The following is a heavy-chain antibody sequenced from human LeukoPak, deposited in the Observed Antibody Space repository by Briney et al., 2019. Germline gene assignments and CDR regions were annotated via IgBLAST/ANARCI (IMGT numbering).Heavy chain of an antibody. CDR2: IHPRGST. J-gene: IGHJ6*03. CDR3: ARGLARYCSGGSCYSRYYYYMDV. CDR1: GGSISTYY. D-gene: IGHD2-15*01. Sequence: SETLSLTCTVSGGSISTYYWSWVRQPAGKGLEWIGRIHPRGSTNYNPSLKSRVSMSVDTSKNQFSLKLSSVTAADTAVYYCARGLARYCSGGSCYSRYYYYMDVWGKGTTVTVSS. V-gene: IGHV4-4*07.